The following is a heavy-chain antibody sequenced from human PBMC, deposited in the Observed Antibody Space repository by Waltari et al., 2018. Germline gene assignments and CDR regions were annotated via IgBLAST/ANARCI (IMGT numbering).Heavy chain of an antibody. CDR1: GFTFSSYA. CDR2: ISYDGSNK. D-gene: IGHD3-10*01. CDR3: ARDGVRGDSRYMDV. Sequence: QVQLVESGGGVVQPGRSLRLSCAASGFTFSSYAMHWVRQAPGKGLEWVAVISYDGSNKYYADSVKGRFTISRDNSKNTLYLQMNSLRAEDTAVYYCARDGVRGDSRYMDVWGKGTTVTVSS. V-gene: IGHV3-30-3*01. J-gene: IGHJ6*03.